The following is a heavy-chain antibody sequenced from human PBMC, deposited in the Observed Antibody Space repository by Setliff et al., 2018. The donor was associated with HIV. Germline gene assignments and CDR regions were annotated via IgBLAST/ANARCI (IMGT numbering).Heavy chain of an antibody. V-gene: IGHV4-38-2*01. CDR3: ARHRDPPGTRWIFYYYYMDL. CDR1: NYSISSGYY. D-gene: IGHD5-12*01. Sequence: SETLSLTCAVSNYSISSGYYWGWIRQSPGKGLEWIGSMYHSGSTYSNPSLSSRLTISVDTSKSHVSRRLSSVTAADAGVYYCARHRDPPGTRWIFYYYYMDLWGGGTTVTVSS. CDR2: MYHSGST. J-gene: IGHJ6*03.